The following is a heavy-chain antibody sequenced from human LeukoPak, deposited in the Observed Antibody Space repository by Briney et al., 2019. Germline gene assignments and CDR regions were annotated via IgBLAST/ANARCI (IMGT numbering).Heavy chain of an antibody. D-gene: IGHD6-13*01. J-gene: IGHJ5*02. Sequence: SETLSLTCTVSGDSISSSTYYWGWIRQPPGKGLEWIGSINYSGSTYYNPSLKSRVTISVDTSKNQFSLKLTSVTAADTAVYSCARDLIAAAGTGGGPYNWFDPWGQGTLVTVSS. CDR1: GDSISSSTYY. V-gene: IGHV4-39*07. CDR3: ARDLIAAAGTGGGPYNWFDP. CDR2: INYSGST.